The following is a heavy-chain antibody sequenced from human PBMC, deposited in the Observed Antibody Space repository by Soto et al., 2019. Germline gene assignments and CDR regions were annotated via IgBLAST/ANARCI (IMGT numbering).Heavy chain of an antibody. J-gene: IGHJ5*02. D-gene: IGHD1-1*01. CDR3: AKHVTDSGTRGYDS. V-gene: IGHV4-4*02. Sequence: HVQLQESGPGLVSPSGTLSLTCAVSGGPITYWLSWVRQSPGKGLEWIGEVSQRGGTNSIPSLKSRVTISIGNSRNQLFLHLTSVTAADPAVYFCAKHVTDSGTRGYDSWGQGILVTVSS. CDR2: VSQRGGT. CDR1: GGPITYW.